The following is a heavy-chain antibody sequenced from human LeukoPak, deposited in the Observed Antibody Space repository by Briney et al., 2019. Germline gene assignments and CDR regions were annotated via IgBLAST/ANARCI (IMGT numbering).Heavy chain of an antibody. J-gene: IGHJ3*02. CDR2: INWNGGST. CDR1: GFTFDDYG. D-gene: IGHD1-26*01. CDR3: ARVMGAYAFDI. Sequence: PGGSLRLSCAASGFTFDDYGMSWVRQAPGKGLEWVSGINWNGGSTGYADSVKGRFSISRDNAKNSLYLQMNSLRGEDTAVYYCARVMGAYAFDIWGQGTMVTVSS. V-gene: IGHV3-20*04.